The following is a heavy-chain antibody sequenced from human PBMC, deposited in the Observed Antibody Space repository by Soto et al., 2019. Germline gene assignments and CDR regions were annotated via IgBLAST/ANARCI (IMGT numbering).Heavy chain of an antibody. CDR3: ARWGQVRWSVRLGAFDI. Sequence: QLQLQESGPGLVKPSETLSLTCTVSGGSISSSSYYWGWIRQPPGKGLEWIGSIYYSGSTYYNPSLKSRVPISVDTSKNQFSLKRSSVTAADTAVYYCARWGQVRWSVRLGAFDIWGQGTMVTVSS. D-gene: IGHD4-17*01. CDR1: GGSISSSSYY. V-gene: IGHV4-39*01. CDR2: IYYSGST. J-gene: IGHJ3*02.